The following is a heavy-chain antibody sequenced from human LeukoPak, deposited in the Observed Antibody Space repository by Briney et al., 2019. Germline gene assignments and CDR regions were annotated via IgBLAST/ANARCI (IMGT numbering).Heavy chain of an antibody. CDR1: GFTFSSYE. CDR2: ISRIGSTI. CDR3: ATHDYYYDSSGAIPD. J-gene: IGHJ4*02. V-gene: IGHV3-48*03. Sequence: GGSLRLSCAASGFTFSSYEMNWVRQAPGKGLEWVSYISRIGSTINYADSVKGRFTISRDNAKNSLYLQMNSLRAEDTAVYYCATHDYYYDSSGAIPDWGQGTLVTVSS. D-gene: IGHD3-22*01.